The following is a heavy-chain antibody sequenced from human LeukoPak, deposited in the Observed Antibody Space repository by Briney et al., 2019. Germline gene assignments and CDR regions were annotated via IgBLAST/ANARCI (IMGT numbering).Heavy chain of an antibody. CDR3: ARGGGSGSYYPDYFDY. D-gene: IGHD3-10*01. Sequence: GGSLRLSCVASGFTFSSYAMSWVRQAPGKGLEWVSAISGSGGSTYYADSVKGRFTISRDNSKNTLYLQMNSLRAEDTAVYYCARGGGSGSYYPDYFDYWGQGTLVTVSS. V-gene: IGHV3-23*01. CDR2: ISGSGGST. J-gene: IGHJ4*02. CDR1: GFTFSSYA.